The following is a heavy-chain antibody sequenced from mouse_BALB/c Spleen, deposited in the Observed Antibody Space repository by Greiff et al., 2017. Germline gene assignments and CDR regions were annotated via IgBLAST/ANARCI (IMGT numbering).Heavy chain of an antibody. D-gene: IGHD1-1*01. V-gene: IGHV1-7*01. CDR2: INPSTGYT. J-gene: IGHJ3*01. Sequence: QVQLKESGAELAKPGASVKMSCKASGYTFTSYWMHWVKQRPGQGLEWIGYINPSTGYTEYNQKFKDKATLTADKSSSTAYMQLSSLTSEDSAVYYCARRHYYGSSYPFAYWGQGTLVTVSA. CDR1: GYTFTSYW. CDR3: ARRHYYGSSYPFAY.